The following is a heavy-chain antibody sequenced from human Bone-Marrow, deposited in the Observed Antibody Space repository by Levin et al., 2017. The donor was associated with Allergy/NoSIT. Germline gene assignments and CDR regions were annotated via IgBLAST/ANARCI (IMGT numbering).Heavy chain of an antibody. Sequence: VASVKVSCKVSGYTLTEFSMHWVRQAPGKGLEWMGGFDPEDGKARYAQRFQGRVTMTEDTSTDTFYMELSSLRSDDTAVYYCASPLVRGTTFDYWGQGTLVTVSS. V-gene: IGHV1-24*01. CDR2: FDPEDGKA. D-gene: IGHD3-10*01. J-gene: IGHJ4*02. CDR1: GYTLTEFS. CDR3: ASPLVRGTTFDY.